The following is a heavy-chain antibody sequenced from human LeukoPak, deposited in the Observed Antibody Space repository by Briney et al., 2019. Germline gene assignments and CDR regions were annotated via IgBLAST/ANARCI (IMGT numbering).Heavy chain of an antibody. CDR3: ARGGYCSSTSCYYFDY. Sequence: GGSLRLSCAASGFTFSSNYMSWVRQAPGKGLEWVSIIYSGGSTYYADSVKGRFTISRDNSRNRLFLQMNSLRAEDTAVYYCARGGYCSSTSCYYFDYWGQGTLVTVSS. CDR1: GFTFSSNY. CDR2: IYSGGST. V-gene: IGHV3-53*01. D-gene: IGHD2-2*01. J-gene: IGHJ4*02.